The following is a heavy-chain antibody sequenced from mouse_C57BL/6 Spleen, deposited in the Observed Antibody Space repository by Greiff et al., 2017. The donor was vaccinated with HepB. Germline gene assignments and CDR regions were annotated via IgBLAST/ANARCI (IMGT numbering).Heavy chain of an antibody. Sequence: EVKVVDSGGGLVQPGGSMKLSCAASGFTFSDAWMDWVRQSPEKGLEWVAEIRNKANNHATYYAESVKGRFTISRDDSKSSVYLQMNSLRAEDTGIYYCTNIYYDHWYFDVWGTGTTVTVSS. CDR1: GFTFSDAW. D-gene: IGHD2-4*01. CDR2: IRNKANNHAT. CDR3: TNIYYDHWYFDV. J-gene: IGHJ1*03. V-gene: IGHV6-6*01.